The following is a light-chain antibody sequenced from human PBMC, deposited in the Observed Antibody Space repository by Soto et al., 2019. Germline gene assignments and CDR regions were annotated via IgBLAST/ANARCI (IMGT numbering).Light chain of an antibody. V-gene: IGKV3-20*01. CDR3: HQYDSSPLT. Sequence: EIVLTQSPGTLSLSPGERATLSCRASQSVSSSYLAWYQQQPNQARRLLLYGATSRATGIPARFSGSGSATDFNITIGRLEPEDFAVYYYHQYDSSPLTFGGGTKVEIK. J-gene: IGKJ4*01. CDR2: GAT. CDR1: QSVSSSY.